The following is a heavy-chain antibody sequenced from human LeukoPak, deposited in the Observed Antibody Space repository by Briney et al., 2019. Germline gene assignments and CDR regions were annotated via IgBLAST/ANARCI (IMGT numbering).Heavy chain of an antibody. CDR3: ARDGNYYGSGSYADYFDY. D-gene: IGHD3-10*01. Sequence: SETLSLTCTVSGGSINRYFWSWIRQPPGKGLEWIGYIYYSGSTYYNPSLKSRVTISVDTSKNQFSLKLSSVTAADTAVYYCARDGNYYGSGSYADYFDYWGQGTLVTVSS. J-gene: IGHJ4*02. V-gene: IGHV4-59*06. CDR2: IYYSGST. CDR1: GGSINRYF.